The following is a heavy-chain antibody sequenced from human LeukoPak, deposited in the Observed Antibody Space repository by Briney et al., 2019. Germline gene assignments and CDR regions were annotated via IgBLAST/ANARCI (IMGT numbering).Heavy chain of an antibody. D-gene: IGHD5-24*01. CDR3: ARGDSTGGDGYNYPTYYYFYMDV. CDR1: GGSISSYY. CDR2: IYDYGST. J-gene: IGHJ6*03. Sequence: AETLSLTCTVSGGSISSYYWSWIRQPPGKGLEWIGYIYDYGSTNYNPSLKSRVSISVDTSKNQFSLRLNSVTAADTAVYYCARGDSTGGDGYNYPTYYYFYMDVWGKGTTVTVSS. V-gene: IGHV4-59*01.